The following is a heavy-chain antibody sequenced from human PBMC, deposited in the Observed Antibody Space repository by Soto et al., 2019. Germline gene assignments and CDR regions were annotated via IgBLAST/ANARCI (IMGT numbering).Heavy chain of an antibody. CDR2: ISSSSSYI. J-gene: IGHJ5*02. Sequence: EVQRVESGGGLVKPGGSLRLSCAASGFTFSSYSMNWVRQAPGKGLEWVSSISSSSSYIYYADSVKGRFTISRDNAKNSLYLQMNSLRAEDTAVYYCARDSGYSYGPEMNWFDPWGQGTLVTVSS. CDR1: GFTFSSYS. V-gene: IGHV3-21*01. D-gene: IGHD5-18*01. CDR3: ARDSGYSYGPEMNWFDP.